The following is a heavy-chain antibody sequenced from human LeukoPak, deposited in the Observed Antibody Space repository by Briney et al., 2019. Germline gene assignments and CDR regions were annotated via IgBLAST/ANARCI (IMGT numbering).Heavy chain of an antibody. J-gene: IGHJ4*02. CDR3: ARQQYPIWFGVDY. Sequence: SETLSLTCTVSGASINSISYYWGWIRQPPGKGLEWIGSIFYSGSTYYNPSLKSRVSMSVDTSKDQFSLKLTSVTAADTALYYCARQQYPIWFGVDYWGQGILVTVSS. CDR1: GASINSISYY. D-gene: IGHD3-10*01. V-gene: IGHV4-39*01. CDR2: IFYSGST.